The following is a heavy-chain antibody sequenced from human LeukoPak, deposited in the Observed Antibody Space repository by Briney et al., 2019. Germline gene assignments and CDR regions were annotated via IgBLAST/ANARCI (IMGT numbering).Heavy chain of an antibody. D-gene: IGHD3-22*01. J-gene: IGHJ4*02. V-gene: IGHV1-69*04. Sequence: ASVKVSCKASGGTFSSYAISWVRQAPGQGLEWMGRIIPILGIANYAQKFQGRVTITADKSTSTAYMELSSLRSEDTAVYYCATGPLYYYDSSGSPDYWGQGTLVTVSS. CDR3: ATGPLYYYDSSGSPDY. CDR2: IIPILGIA. CDR1: GGTFSSYA.